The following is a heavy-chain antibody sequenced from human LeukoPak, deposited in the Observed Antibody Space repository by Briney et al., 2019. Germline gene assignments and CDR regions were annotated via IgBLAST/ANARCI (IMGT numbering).Heavy chain of an antibody. D-gene: IGHD5-18*01. CDR2: ISAYNGNT. CDR1: GYTFTGYY. V-gene: IGHV1-18*04. CDR3: ARDSLRGPTANDY. Sequence: ASVKVSCKASGYTFTGYYMHWVRQAPGQGLEWMGWISAYNGNTNYAQKLQGRVTMTTDTSTSTAYMELRSLRSDDTAVYYCARDSLRGPTANDYWGQGTLVTVSS. J-gene: IGHJ4*02.